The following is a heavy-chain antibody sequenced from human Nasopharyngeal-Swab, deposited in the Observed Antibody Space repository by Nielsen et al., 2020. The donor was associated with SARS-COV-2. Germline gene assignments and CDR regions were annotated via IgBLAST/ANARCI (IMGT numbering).Heavy chain of an antibody. CDR3: ARANSSSWSFDY. V-gene: IGHV3-30*03. D-gene: IGHD6-13*01. Sequence: GESLKISCAASGFTFSSYGMHWVRQAPGKGLEWVAVISYDGSNKYYADSVKGRFTISRDNSKNTLYLQMNSLRAEDTAVYYCARANSSSWSFDYWGQGTLVNRLL. CDR1: GFTFSSYG. CDR2: ISYDGSNK. J-gene: IGHJ4*02.